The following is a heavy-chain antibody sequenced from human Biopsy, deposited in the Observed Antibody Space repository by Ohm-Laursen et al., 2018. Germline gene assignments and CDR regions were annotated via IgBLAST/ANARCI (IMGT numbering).Heavy chain of an antibody. J-gene: IGHJ6*02. D-gene: IGHD1-26*01. CDR1: GGPFGNNSHY. V-gene: IGHV4-39*01. CDR3: SKRDLSGTSPV. Sequence: SETLSLTCTVSGGPFGNNSHYWIWIRQPPGKGLEWIASIYYGGTTHYNASLQGRVTISVAKSKNQFSLRLTSVTAADTAVYYCSKRDLSGTSPVWGQGTTVTVSS. CDR2: IYYGGTT.